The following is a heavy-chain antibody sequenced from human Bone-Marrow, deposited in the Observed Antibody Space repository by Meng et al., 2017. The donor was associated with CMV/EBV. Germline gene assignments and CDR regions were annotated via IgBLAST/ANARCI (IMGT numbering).Heavy chain of an antibody. J-gene: IGHJ4*02. CDR2: MNPNSGNT. CDR1: GYTFTRYD. CDR3: ARGATGTRFAY. Sequence: DSVKVSCKASGYTFTRYDIMWVRQATGQGLEWMGWMNPNSGNTGYAQKFQGRVTMTRDTSISTAYMELSSLRAEDTAVYYCARGATGTRFAYWGQGKLVTVSS. V-gene: IGHV1-8*01. D-gene: IGHD1-1*01.